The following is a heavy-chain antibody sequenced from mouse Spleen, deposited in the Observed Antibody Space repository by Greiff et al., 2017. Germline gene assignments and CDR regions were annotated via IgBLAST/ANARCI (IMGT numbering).Heavy chain of an antibody. J-gene: IGHJ4*01. V-gene: IGHV5-9*01. CDR1: GFTFSSYA. CDR2: ISSGGGNT. CDR3: ASLTGRGYAMDY. Sequence: EVMLVESGGGLVKLGGSLKLSCAASGFTFSSYAMSWVRQTPEKRLGWVATISSGGGNTYYPDSVKGRFTISRDNAKNTLYLQMSSLKSEDTAMYYCASLTGRGYAMDYWGQGTSVTVSS. D-gene: IGHD4-1*01.